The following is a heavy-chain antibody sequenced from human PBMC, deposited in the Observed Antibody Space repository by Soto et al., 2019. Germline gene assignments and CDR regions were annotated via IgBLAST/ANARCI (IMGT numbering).Heavy chain of an antibody. V-gene: IGHV3-74*01. J-gene: IGHJ4*02. D-gene: IGHD2-15*01. Sequence: EVQLVESGGGLVQPGGSLRLSCAASGFTFSSYWMPWVRQAPGKGLVWVSRINSDGSSTSYADSVTGRFTISRDNAKNTMYLQMNSLRAGDTAVYYCVRTSLVVAAATPEDYWGQGTLVTVSS. CDR3: VRTSLVVAAATPEDY. CDR1: GFTFSSYW. CDR2: INSDGSST.